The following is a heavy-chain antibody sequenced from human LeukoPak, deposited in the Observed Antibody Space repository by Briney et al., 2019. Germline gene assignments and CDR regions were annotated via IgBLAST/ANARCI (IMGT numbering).Heavy chain of an antibody. J-gene: IGHJ4*02. CDR3: ARDDYDSSGSVGY. D-gene: IGHD3-22*01. V-gene: IGHV4-31*03. CDR1: GDSIISGGYY. Sequence: SETLSLTCTVSGDSIISGGYYRSWIRQHPGKGLEWIGYIYYSGSTYYNPSLKSRVTISVDTSKNQFSLKLSSVTAADTAVYYCARDDYDSSGSVGYWGQGTLVTVSS. CDR2: IYYSGST.